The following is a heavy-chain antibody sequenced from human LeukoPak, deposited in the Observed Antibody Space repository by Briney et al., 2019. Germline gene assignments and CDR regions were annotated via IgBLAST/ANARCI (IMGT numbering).Heavy chain of an antibody. D-gene: IGHD1-26*01. V-gene: IGHV4-59*03. CDR1: VGSLSSYY. J-gene: IGHJ4*02. Sequence: SETLSLTCTVSVGSLSSYYWSWIRQPPGKGLEWVGYIYYSGSTNYNPSLKSRVTISGDTSKTQFSLKLSSVTAADTAVYFCAGTMESGSFTTFDYWGQGTLVTVSS. CDR3: AGTMESGSFTTFDY. CDR2: IYYSGST.